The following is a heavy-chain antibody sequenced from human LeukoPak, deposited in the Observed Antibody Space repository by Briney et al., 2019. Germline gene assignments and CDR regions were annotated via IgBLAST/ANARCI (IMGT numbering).Heavy chain of an antibody. CDR2: INHSGST. D-gene: IGHD6-6*01. CDR1: GGSFSGYY. Sequence: SETLSLTCAVYGGSFSGYYWSWIRQPPGKGLEWIGEINHSGSTNYNPSLKSQATTSVDTSKNQFSLKLSSVTAADTAVYYCARGSSTVYYYYGMDVWGQGTTVTVSS. CDR3: ARGSSTVYYYYGMDV. J-gene: IGHJ6*02. V-gene: IGHV4-34*01.